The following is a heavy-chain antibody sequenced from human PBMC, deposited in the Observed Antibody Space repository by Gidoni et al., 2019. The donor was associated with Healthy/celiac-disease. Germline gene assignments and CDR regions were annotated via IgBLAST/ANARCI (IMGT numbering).Heavy chain of an antibody. CDR3: ARDDYIWGSYLGY. J-gene: IGHJ4*02. CDR2: ISYDGSTK. CDR1: GFPFSSYG. Sequence: QVQLVESGGGVVQPGRSRRLSCAASGFPFSSYGMHWVRQAPGKGLEWVAVISYDGSTKYYADSVKGRFTISRDNSKNTLYLQMNSLRAEDTAVYYCARDDYIWGSYLGYWGQGTLVTVSS. V-gene: IGHV3-30*03. D-gene: IGHD3-16*02.